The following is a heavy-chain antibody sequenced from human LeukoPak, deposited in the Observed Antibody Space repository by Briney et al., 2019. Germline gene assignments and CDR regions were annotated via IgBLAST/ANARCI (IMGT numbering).Heavy chain of an antibody. D-gene: IGHD3-10*01. CDR2: ISNDGSNK. V-gene: IGHV3-30*18. CDR1: GFTFSRYG. Sequence: GGSLRLSCAASGFTFSRYGMHWVRQAPGKGLEWVALISNDGSNKYYADSVEGRFTISRDNSKNTLYLQMNSLRAEDTAVYYCAKAGQTFDYWGQGTLVTVSS. J-gene: IGHJ4*02. CDR3: AKAGQTFDY.